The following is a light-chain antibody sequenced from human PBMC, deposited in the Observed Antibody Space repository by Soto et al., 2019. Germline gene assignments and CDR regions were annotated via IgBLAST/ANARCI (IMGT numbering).Light chain of an antibody. J-gene: IGKJ1*01. CDR2: GA. Sequence: EIVMTQSPATLSVSPGESATLSCRASQSIGNNLAWYQQKPGQAARLLIYGATRVTGLPARFSGSGSGTEFTLTISSLQSEDFAVYYCLHYYNWPRTFGQGTRWIS. CDR3: LHYYNWPRT. V-gene: IGKV3-15*01. CDR1: QSIGNN.